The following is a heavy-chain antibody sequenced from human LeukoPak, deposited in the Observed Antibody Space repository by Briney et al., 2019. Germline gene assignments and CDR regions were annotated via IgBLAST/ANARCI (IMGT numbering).Heavy chain of an antibody. CDR1: GGTFSSYA. Sequence: ASVKVSCKASGGTFSSYAISWVRQAPGQGLEWMGRINPILGIANYAQKFQGRVTITADKSTSTAYMELSSLRSEDTAVYYCARDFDWLFDWGQGTLVTVSS. CDR3: ARDFDWLFD. CDR2: INPILGIA. J-gene: IGHJ4*02. D-gene: IGHD3-9*01. V-gene: IGHV1-69*04.